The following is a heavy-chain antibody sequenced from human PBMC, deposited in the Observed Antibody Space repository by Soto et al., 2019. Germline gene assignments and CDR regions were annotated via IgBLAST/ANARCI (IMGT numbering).Heavy chain of an antibody. V-gene: IGHV3-33*01. CDR3: AGDSGSYSEFFPDY. CDR2: IWYDGSNK. J-gene: IGHJ4*02. D-gene: IGHD1-26*01. Sequence: QVQRVESGGGVVQPGRSLRLSCAASGFTFSSYGMHWVRQAPGKGLEWVAVIWYDGSNKYYADSVKGRFTISRDNSKNTLYLQMNSLRAEDTAVYYCAGDSGSYSEFFPDYWGQGTLVTVSS. CDR1: GFTFSSYG.